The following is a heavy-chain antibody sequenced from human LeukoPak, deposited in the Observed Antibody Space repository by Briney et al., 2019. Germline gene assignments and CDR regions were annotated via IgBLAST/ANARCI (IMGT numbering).Heavy chain of an antibody. D-gene: IGHD4-11*01. J-gene: IGHJ4*02. CDR2: FKTNSGQV. CDR1: GFTFSDYA. Sequence: GALRLSCVASGFTFSDYAMNWVRPAPGKGLEWVSTFKTNSGQVYYAESVRGRFTISRVNSKNTVYLEMSSLRAEDTALYFCARSVPDYTRFDYWGQGALVTVSS. V-gene: IGHV3-23*01. CDR3: ARSVPDYTRFDY.